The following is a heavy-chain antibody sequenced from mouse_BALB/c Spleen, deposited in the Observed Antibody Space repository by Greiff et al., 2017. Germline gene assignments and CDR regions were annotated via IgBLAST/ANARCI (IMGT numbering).Heavy chain of an antibody. CDR1: GFTFSSYA. Sequence: EVMLVESGGGLVKPGGSLKLSCAASGFTFSSYAMSWVRQTPEKRLEWVASISSGGSTYYPDRVKGRFTISRDNARNILYLQMSSLRSADTAMYYCARGGDNYGSSHWYFDVWGAGTTVTVAS. J-gene: IGHJ1*01. CDR2: ISSGGST. D-gene: IGHD1-1*01. V-gene: IGHV5-6-5*01. CDR3: ARGGDNYGSSHWYFDV.